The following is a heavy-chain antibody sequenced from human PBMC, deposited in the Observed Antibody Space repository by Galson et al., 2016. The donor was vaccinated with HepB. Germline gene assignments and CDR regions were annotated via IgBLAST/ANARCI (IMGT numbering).Heavy chain of an antibody. J-gene: IGHJ4*02. Sequence: SLRLSCAASGFTFTNSWMNWVRQAPGKGLEWVGRIKSKIDGGTADYAAPVKGRFTISGDDSKNTLYLQMTSLKTEDTAVYYCTTVLSTASMSGWYDWGFDSWGQGTTVTVSS. CDR2: IKSKIDGGTA. CDR3: TTVLSTASMSGWYDWGFDS. V-gene: IGHV3-15*07. D-gene: IGHD6-19*01. CDR1: GFTFTNSW.